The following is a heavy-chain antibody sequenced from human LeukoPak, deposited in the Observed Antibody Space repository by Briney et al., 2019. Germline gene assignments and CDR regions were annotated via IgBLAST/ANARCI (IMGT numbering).Heavy chain of an antibody. V-gene: IGHV3-23*01. CDR2: ISGSGVST. Sequence: PGGSPRLSCAASGFTFSSYAMSWVRQAPGKGLEWVSAISGSGVSTYYADSVKGRFTISRDNSKNTLYLQMNSLRAEDTAVYYCAKDRAPVLYSSGWYGDYWGQGTLVTVSS. D-gene: IGHD6-19*01. CDR3: AKDRAPVLYSSGWYGDY. J-gene: IGHJ4*02. CDR1: GFTFSSYA.